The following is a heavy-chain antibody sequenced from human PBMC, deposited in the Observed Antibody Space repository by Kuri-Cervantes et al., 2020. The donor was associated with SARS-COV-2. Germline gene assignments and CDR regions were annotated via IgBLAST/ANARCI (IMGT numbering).Heavy chain of an antibody. Sequence: GGSLRLSCAASGFTFSGHWMHWVRQAPGKGLVWVSRINPDGSYANNADSVKGRFTLSRDNAKNMLFLQMNSLRAEDTAVYYCVRDGDHWNFDYWGQGTLVTVSS. CDR3: VRDGDHWNFDY. CDR2: INPDGSYA. CDR1: GFTFSGHW. J-gene: IGHJ4*02. D-gene: IGHD1-1*01. V-gene: IGHV3-74*01.